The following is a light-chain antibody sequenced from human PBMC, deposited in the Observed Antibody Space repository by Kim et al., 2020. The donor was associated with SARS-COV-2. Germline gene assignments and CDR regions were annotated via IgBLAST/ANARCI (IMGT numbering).Light chain of an antibody. V-gene: IGLV3-21*04. Sequence: SYELTQPPSVSVAPGKTARITCGGNNIGSKSVHXYQQKPGQAPVLVIYYDSDRPSGIPERFSGSNSGNTATLTISRVEAGDEADYYCQVWDSSSDHSVVF. CDR2: YDS. CDR3: QVWDSSSDHSVV. CDR1: NIGSKS. J-gene: IGLJ2*01.